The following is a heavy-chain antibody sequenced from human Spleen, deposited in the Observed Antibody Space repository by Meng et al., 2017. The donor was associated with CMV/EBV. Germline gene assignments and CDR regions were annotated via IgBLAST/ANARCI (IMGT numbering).Heavy chain of an antibody. CDR2: IYYSGST. D-gene: IGHD6-25*01. J-gene: IGHJ4*02. Sequence: SETLSLTCTVSGDSVSSGTCYWSWIRQPPGKGLEWIGNIYYSGSTNYNPSLKSRVTISVDTSKNQFSLRLSSVSAADTAVYYCARGPQSSGAHAIDYWGQGTLVTVSS. CDR3: ARGPQSSGAHAIDY. CDR1: GDSVSSGTCY. V-gene: IGHV4-61*01.